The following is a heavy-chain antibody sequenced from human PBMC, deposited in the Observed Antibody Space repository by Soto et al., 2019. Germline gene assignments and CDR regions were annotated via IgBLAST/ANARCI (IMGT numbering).Heavy chain of an antibody. CDR2: ISGSGGST. CDR3: VPLVY. Sequence: PVGSLRLSCAASGFNFSRYAISCVRQAPGKGPEWVSAISGSGGSTYYADSVKGRFTISRDNSKSTLFLRMNSLRAEETALYYRVPLVYWGQGTLVTVAS. J-gene: IGHJ4*02. V-gene: IGHV3-23*01. CDR1: GFNFSRYA.